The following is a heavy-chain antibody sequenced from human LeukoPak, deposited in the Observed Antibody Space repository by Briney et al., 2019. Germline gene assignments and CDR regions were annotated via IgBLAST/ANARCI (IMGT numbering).Heavy chain of an antibody. CDR2: IKSKTDGGTT. CDR1: GFTFSKAW. Sequence: GGSLRLSCAASGFTFSKAWMSWVRQAPGRGREWVGRIKSKTDGGTTDYAAPVKGRFTISRDDSKNTLYLQMNSLKTEDTAVYYCTTDSDAPYYYDSSGYGTFDYWGQGTLVTVSS. J-gene: IGHJ4*02. D-gene: IGHD3-22*01. V-gene: IGHV3-15*01. CDR3: TTDSDAPYYYDSSGYGTFDY.